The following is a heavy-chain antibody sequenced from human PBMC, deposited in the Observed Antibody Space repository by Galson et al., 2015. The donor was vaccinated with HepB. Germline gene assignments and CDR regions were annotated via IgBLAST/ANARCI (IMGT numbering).Heavy chain of an antibody. J-gene: IGHJ6*02. CDR1: GFLVSSNY. CDR3: ARGSVDIVASPRRPDYYYGMDV. V-gene: IGHV3-53*01. D-gene: IGHD5-12*01. CDR2: IYSGGRT. Sequence: SLRLSCAVPGFLVSSNYMTWVRQAPGKGLEWVSVIYSGGRTYYADSVKGRFTISRDNSKNTLYLQMNSLRAEDTAVYYCARGSVDIVASPRRPDYYYGMDVWGQGTTVTVSS.